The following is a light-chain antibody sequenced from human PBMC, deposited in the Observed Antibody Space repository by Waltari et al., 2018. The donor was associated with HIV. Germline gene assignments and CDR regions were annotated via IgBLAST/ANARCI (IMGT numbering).Light chain of an antibody. V-gene: IGKV1-39*01. CDR2: AAS. CDR3: QQSYSTPYT. CDR1: QTISSY. J-gene: IGKJ2*01. Sequence: DIQMTQSPSSLSASVGDRFTITCRASQTISSYLKWYQQKPWKAPVLLSYAASNMQSGVPSRFSGSGSGTDFTLTISSLHPEDFSTYCCQQSYSTPYTFGQGTKLEIK.